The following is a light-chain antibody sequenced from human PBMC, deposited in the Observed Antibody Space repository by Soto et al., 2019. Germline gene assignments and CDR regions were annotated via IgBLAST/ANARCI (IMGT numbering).Light chain of an antibody. V-gene: IGKV1-12*01. Sequence: DIQMTQSPSSVSASVGDRVTITCRASQGISNWLAWYQQQPGKAPKLLIYAASSLQSGVPSRCSGGGSGTHFTLIISSLQPEDFATYYCQQTNTFPPLTFGGGTKVEIK. CDR2: AAS. J-gene: IGKJ4*01. CDR3: QQTNTFPPLT. CDR1: QGISNW.